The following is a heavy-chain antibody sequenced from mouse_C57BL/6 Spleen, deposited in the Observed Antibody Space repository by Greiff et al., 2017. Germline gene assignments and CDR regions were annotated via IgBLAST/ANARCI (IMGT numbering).Heavy chain of an antibody. CDR2: ISNGGGST. V-gene: IGHV5-12*01. Sequence: DVMLVESGGGLVQPGGSLKLSCAASGFTFSDYYMYWVRQTPEKRLEWVAYISNGGGSTYYPDTVKGRFTISRDNAKNTLYLQMSRLKSEDTAMYYCARKHYGSSFAYWGQGTLVTVSA. CDR3: ARKHYGSSFAY. D-gene: IGHD1-1*01. J-gene: IGHJ3*01. CDR1: GFTFSDYY.